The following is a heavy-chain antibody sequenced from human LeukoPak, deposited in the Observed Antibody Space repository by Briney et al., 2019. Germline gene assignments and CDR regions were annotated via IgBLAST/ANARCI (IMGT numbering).Heavy chain of an antibody. CDR3: VKDRTQWNSHRFDR. CDR1: GFIFSSYA. CDR2: ISGSGGST. V-gene: IGHV3-23*01. Sequence: GSLRLSCAASGFIFSSYAMSWVRQAPGKGLGWVSCISGSGGSTYYADSVKGRFTISRDNSKNTLYLQMNSLRAEDTAVYYCVKDRTQWNSHRFDRWGQGTLVIVSS. D-gene: IGHD1-7*01. J-gene: IGHJ5*02.